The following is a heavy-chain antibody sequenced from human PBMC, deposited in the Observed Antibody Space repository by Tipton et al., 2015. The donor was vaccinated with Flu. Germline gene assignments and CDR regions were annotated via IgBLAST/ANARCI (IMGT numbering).Heavy chain of an antibody. Sequence: TLSLTCSVSGASFSSIGHYWGWIRQSPGKGLEWIGTIYYGGSTYYNPSLKSRVTISVDTSKNQFSLKLSSVTAADTAVYYCARLSSNWYHQLDNWGQGTLVTVSS. CDR2: IYYGGST. CDR3: ARLSSNWYHQLDN. D-gene: IGHD6-13*01. CDR1: GASFSSIGHY. J-gene: IGHJ4*02. V-gene: IGHV4-39*07.